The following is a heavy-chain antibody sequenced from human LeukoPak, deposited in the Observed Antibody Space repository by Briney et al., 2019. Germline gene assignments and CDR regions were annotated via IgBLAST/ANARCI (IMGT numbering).Heavy chain of an antibody. D-gene: IGHD3-10*01. CDR3: ARGAHYYYYGSGSYYLDY. CDR1: GFTFSSYG. CDR2: ISGSGGST. Sequence: PGGSLRLSCAASGFTFSSYGMSWVRQAPGKGLERVSAISGSGGSTYYADSVKGRFTISRDNAKNSLYLQMNSLRAEDTALYYCARGAHYYYYGSGSYYLDYWGQGTLVTVSS. V-gene: IGHV3-23*01. J-gene: IGHJ4*02.